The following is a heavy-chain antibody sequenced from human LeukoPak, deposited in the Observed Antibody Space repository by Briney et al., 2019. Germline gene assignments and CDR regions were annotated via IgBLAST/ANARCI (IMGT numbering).Heavy chain of an antibody. V-gene: IGHV3-30*18. CDR2: ISYDGSNK. CDR1: GFTFSSYG. CDR3: AKDSGPLGSWHNWFDP. J-gene: IGHJ5*02. D-gene: IGHD6-13*01. Sequence: GGSLRLSCAASGFTFSSYGMHWVRQAPGKGLEWVAVISYDGSNKYYADSVKGRFTISRDNSKNTLYLQMNSLRAEDTAVYYCAKDSGPLGSWHNWFDPWGQGTPVTVSS.